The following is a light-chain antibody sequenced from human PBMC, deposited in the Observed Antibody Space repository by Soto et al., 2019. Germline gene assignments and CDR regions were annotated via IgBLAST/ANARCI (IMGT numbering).Light chain of an antibody. V-gene: IGKV1-39*01. CDR2: AAS. CDR1: QTISTY. J-gene: IGKJ2*01. CDR3: QQSHGIPYT. Sequence: DIQMTQSPSSLSASVGDRVTITCRASQTISTYLNWYQQKPGKAPKLLIYAASSLQSGVPSRFSGSGSGTDFTPNISSLQPEDFATYYCQQSHGIPYTFGQGTKLEIK.